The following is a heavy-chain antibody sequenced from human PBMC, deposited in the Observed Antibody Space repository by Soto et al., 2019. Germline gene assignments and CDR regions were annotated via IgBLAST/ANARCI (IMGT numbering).Heavy chain of an antibody. D-gene: IGHD2-15*01. CDR3: ARGYCIGGRCSDAYYYYYGLDV. CDR1: GDSISSYY. J-gene: IGHJ6*02. Sequence: ETLSLTCTVSGDSISSYYWSWIRQPPGKGLEWFGYIYYSGSTNYNPSLKSRVTISVDTSKNQFSLKLSSVSAADTAIYYCARGYCIGGRCSDAYYYYYGLDVWGQGTTVTSP. CDR2: IYYSGST. V-gene: IGHV4-59*01.